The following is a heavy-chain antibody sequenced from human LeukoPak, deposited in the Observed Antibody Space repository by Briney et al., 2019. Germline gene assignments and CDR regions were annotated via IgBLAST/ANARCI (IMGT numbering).Heavy chain of an antibody. V-gene: IGHV4-61*02. CDR1: GGSISSGSYY. D-gene: IGHD2-2*02. CDR2: IYTSGST. Sequence: SETLSLTCTVSGGSISSGSYYWSWIRQPAGKGLEWIGRIYTSGSTNYNPSLKSRVTMSVDTSKNQFSLKLSSVTAADTAVYYCARRCSSTSCYTGNAFDIWGQGTMVTVSS. J-gene: IGHJ3*02. CDR3: ARRCSSTSCYTGNAFDI.